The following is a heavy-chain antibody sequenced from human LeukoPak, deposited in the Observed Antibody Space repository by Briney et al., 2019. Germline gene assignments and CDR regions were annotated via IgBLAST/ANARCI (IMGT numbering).Heavy chain of an antibody. V-gene: IGHV5-51*01. D-gene: IGHD3-10*01. CDR3: ARLIYYGSGRTYFFDS. Sequence: GESLKISCKGSGYSFNTFYIGWVRQTPETGLEWMGNIYPSDSETKYKPSFQGQVTLSVDKSINTAYLRLSSLRASDTAIYYCARLIYYGSGRTYFFDSWGQGTQVTVPS. CDR1: GYSFNTFY. CDR2: IYPSDSET. J-gene: IGHJ4*02.